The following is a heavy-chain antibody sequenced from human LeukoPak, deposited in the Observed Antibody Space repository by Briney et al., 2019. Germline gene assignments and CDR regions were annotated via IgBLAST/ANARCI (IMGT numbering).Heavy chain of an antibody. J-gene: IGHJ6*02. CDR2: INHSGST. CDR1: GGSFSGYY. Sequence: SETLSLTCAAYGGSFSGYYWSWIRQPPGKGLEWIGEINHSGSTNYNPSLKSRVTISVDTSKNQFSLKLSSVTAADTAVYYCARGPDPGKVGAAIYYYYGMDVWGQGTTVTVSS. CDR3: ARGPDPGKVGAAIYYYYGMDV. D-gene: IGHD1-26*01. V-gene: IGHV4-34*01.